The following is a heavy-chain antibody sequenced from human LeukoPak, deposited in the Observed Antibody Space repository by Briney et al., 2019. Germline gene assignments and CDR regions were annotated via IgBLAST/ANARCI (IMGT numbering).Heavy chain of an antibody. J-gene: IGHJ4*02. CDR3: AKDRGYYGSGSLDY. Sequence: PGGSLRLSCAASGFTFSHFWIHWVRQAPGKGLVWVSRINSDGSDTIYADSVKGRFTSSRDNAKNMLYLQMNNLRAEDTAVYYCAKDRGYYGSGSLDYWGQGTLVTVSS. CDR2: INSDGSDT. D-gene: IGHD3-10*01. CDR1: GFTFSHFW. V-gene: IGHV3-74*01.